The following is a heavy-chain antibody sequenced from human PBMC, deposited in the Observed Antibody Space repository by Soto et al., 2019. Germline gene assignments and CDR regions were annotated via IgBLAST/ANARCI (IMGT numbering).Heavy chain of an antibody. CDR2: ISSNGGST. Sequence: GGSLRLSCSASGFTFSSYAMHWVRQAPGKGLEYVSAISSNGGSTYYADSVKGRFTISRDNSKNTLYLQMSSLRAEDTAVYYFVKGGYYDSSGYYVKVFAYWGQGALVTVSS. D-gene: IGHD3-22*01. J-gene: IGHJ4*02. CDR1: GFTFSSYA. V-gene: IGHV3-64D*08. CDR3: VKGGYYDSSGYYVKVFAY.